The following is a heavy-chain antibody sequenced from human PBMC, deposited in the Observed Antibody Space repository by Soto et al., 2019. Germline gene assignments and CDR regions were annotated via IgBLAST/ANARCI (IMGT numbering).Heavy chain of an antibody. CDR3: ARAHSGDYGYGMDV. CDR2: IYHSGSA. CDR1: DGSISSGGYS. D-gene: IGHD4-17*01. V-gene: IGHV4-30-2*01. Sequence: QLQLQESGSGLVKPSQTLSLTCAVSDGSISSGGYSWTWIRQPPGKGLEWIGYIYHSGSAYYNPPLKSRVTISVDRPKTPFSLKLSSVTAADTAVYYCARAHSGDYGYGMDVWGQGTTVTVSS. J-gene: IGHJ6*02.